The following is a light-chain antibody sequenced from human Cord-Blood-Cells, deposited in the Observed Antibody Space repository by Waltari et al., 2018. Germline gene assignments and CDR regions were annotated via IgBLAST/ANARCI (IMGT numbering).Light chain of an antibody. CDR2: AAS. CDR1: QSIISY. Sequence: DIQMTQSPSSLSASVGDRVSITCRASQSIISYLNWYQQKPGKAPKLLIYAASSLQSGVPSRFSGSGSGTDCTLNISSLQPEDFATYYCQQSYSTPFTFGPGTKVDIK. J-gene: IGKJ3*01. V-gene: IGKV1-39*01. CDR3: QQSYSTPFT.